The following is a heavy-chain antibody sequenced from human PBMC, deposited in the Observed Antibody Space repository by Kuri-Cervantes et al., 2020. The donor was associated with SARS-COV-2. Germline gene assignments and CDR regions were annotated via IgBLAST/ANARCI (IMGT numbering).Heavy chain of an antibody. Sequence: GGSLRLSCAASGFTFSSYAMHWVRQAPGKGLEWVAVISYDGSNKYYADSVKGRFTISRDNSKNTLYLQMNSLRAEDTAVYYCARELGSWPFDYWGQGPLFTVSS. V-gene: IGHV3-30-3*01. CDR1: GFTFSSYA. J-gene: IGHJ4*02. CDR2: ISYDGSNK. D-gene: IGHD6-13*01. CDR3: ARELGSWPFDY.